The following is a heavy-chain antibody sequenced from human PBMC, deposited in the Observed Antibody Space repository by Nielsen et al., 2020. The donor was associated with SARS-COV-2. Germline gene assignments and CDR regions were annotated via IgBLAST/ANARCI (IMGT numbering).Heavy chain of an antibody. CDR2: IKQDGSEK. V-gene: IGHV3-7*01. CDR3: ARDGIAAAGTGWYYYYGMDV. Sequence: GESLKISCAASGFTFSSYWMSWVRQAPGKGLEWVANIKQDGSEKYYVDSVKGRFTISRDNAKNSLYLQMNSLRAEDTAVYYCARDGIAAAGTGWYYYYGMDVWGQGTTVTVSS. D-gene: IGHD6-13*01. J-gene: IGHJ6*02. CDR1: GFTFSSYW.